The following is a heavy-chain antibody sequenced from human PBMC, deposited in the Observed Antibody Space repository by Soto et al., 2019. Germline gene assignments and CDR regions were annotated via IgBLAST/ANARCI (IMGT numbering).Heavy chain of an antibody. D-gene: IGHD2-21*02. CDR2: ISSSGSNI. Sequence: QVQLVEYGGGLVKPGGSLRLSCAASGFTFTDYYMTWIRQAPGKGLEWVSYISSSGSNIYYADSVKGRFTFSKHNAKNSLYLQMNSMRAEDKAVYYCGRVLVFYGGFDPWGQGTLVSVSS. CDR1: GFTFTDYY. CDR3: GRVLVFYGGFDP. V-gene: IGHV3-11*01. J-gene: IGHJ5*02.